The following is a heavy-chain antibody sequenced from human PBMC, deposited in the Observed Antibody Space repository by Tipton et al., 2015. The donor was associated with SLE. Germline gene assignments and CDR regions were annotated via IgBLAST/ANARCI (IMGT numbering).Heavy chain of an antibody. V-gene: IGHV4-39*07. J-gene: IGHJ4*02. CDR2: ISSSRRD. CDR1: GDFISDSSFH. D-gene: IGHD5-24*01. CDR3: ARNLRAGTRWLQSGGKNDY. Sequence: TLSLTCSVSGDFISDSSFHWGWIRQPPGKGLEWIGSISSSRRDYYNPSLRSRVTISGDTSKNQFSLNLSSVTAADTAMYYCARNLRAGTRWLQSGGKNDYWGLGTLVTVSS.